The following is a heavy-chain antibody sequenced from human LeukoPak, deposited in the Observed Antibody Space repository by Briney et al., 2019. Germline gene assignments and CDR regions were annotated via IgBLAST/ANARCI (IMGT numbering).Heavy chain of an antibody. CDR1: GFTFSSYA. CDR3: ARGYNWNCYPTSCAGVFDF. J-gene: IGHJ3*01. CDR2: IKQDGSET. V-gene: IGHV3-7*01. D-gene: IGHD1-20*01. Sequence: PGGSLRLSCAASGFTFSSYAMNWVRQAPGKGLEWVAYIKQDGSETHYVDSVRGRFTISRDNTQHSLYLQMNSLSVEDTAVYYCARGYNWNCYPTSCAGVFDFWGRGTMVTVSS.